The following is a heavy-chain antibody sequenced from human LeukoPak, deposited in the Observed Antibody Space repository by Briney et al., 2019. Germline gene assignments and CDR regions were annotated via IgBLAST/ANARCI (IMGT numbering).Heavy chain of an antibody. V-gene: IGHV1-2*06. CDR2: INPNSGGT. CDR1: GYTFTGYY. Sequence: ASVKVSCXASGYTFTGYYMHWVRQARGQGLEWMGRINPNSGGTNYAQKFQGRVTMTRDTSISTAYMELSRLRSDDTAVYYCARDFVAAVSNWFDPWGQGTLVTVSS. J-gene: IGHJ5*02. D-gene: IGHD6-13*01. CDR3: ARDFVAAVSNWFDP.